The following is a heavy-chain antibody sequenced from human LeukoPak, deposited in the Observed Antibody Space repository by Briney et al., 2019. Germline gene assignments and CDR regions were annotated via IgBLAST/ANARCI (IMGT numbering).Heavy chain of an antibody. CDR2: TYYRSKWYS. V-gene: IGHV6-1*01. D-gene: IGHD2-8*01. CDR1: GDSVFSRAAS. CDR3: ARDAGNHVLQAFDI. Sequence: SQTLSLTCAISGDSVFSRAASWNWIRQSPSRGLEWLGRTYYRSKWYSEYAGSVRGRITIDADTSKNQFFLQLHPVTPEDKAVYYCARDAGNHVLQAFDIWGQGTMVTVSS. J-gene: IGHJ3*02.